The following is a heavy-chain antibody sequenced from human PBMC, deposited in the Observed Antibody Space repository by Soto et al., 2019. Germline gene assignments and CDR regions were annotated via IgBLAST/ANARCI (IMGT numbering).Heavy chain of an antibody. J-gene: IGHJ4*02. CDR2: IYHNGGT. D-gene: IGHD3-16*01. CDR3: ARESTFWGVIGFDY. V-gene: IGHV4-30-2*01. Sequence: QLQLQESGSRLVKPSQTLSLTCAVSGGSISSGGYSWSWIRQTPGKGLEWIGYIYHNGGTDYNPSLRSRVTISVDKSKNQFSMRLRSVTAADTAVYYCARESTFWGVIGFDYWGQGALVTVSS. CDR1: GGSISSGGYS.